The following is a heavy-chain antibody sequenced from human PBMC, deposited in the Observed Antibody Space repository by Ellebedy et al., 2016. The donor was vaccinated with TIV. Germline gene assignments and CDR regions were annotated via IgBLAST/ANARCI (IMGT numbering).Heavy chain of an antibody. V-gene: IGHV3-30-3*01. Sequence: GESLKISXAASGFSLNSYAMHWVRQAPGKGLEWVALISHDGTNKHYSDSVKGRSTISRDNSKNTLFLQLNSLRTEDTALYYCARDSWDSSGWGDFDYWGQGTLVTVSS. D-gene: IGHD6-19*01. CDR1: GFSLNSYA. CDR3: ARDSWDSSGWGDFDY. CDR2: ISHDGTNK. J-gene: IGHJ4*02.